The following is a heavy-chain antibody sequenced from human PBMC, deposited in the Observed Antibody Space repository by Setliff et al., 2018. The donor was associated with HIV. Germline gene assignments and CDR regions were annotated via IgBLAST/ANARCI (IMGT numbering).Heavy chain of an antibody. Sequence: SETLSLTCAVYGGSFSGYYWSWIRQPPGKGLEWIGEINHSGSTNYNPSLKSRVTISVDTSKNQFSLKLSSVTAADTAVYYCARAKPSYYDYVWGTQRPIDSWGQGTLVTVSS. CDR3: ARAKPSYYDYVWGTQRPIDS. CDR1: GGSFSGYY. CDR2: INHSGST. V-gene: IGHV4-34*01. J-gene: IGHJ4*02. D-gene: IGHD3-16*01.